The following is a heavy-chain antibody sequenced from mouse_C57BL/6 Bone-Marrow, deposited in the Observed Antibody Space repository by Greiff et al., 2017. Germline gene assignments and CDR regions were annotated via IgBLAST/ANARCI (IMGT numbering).Heavy chain of an antibody. CDR1: GFTFSSYA. CDR2: ISSGGDYI. J-gene: IGHJ4*01. CDR3: TRENGYDHAMDY. Sequence: EVKLVESGEGLVKPGGSLKLSCAASGFTFSSYAMSWVRQTPEKRLEWVAYISSGGDYIYYADTVKGRFTISRDNARNTLYLQMSSLKSEDTAMYYCTRENGYDHAMDYWGQGTSVTVSS. D-gene: IGHD2-2*01. V-gene: IGHV5-9-1*02.